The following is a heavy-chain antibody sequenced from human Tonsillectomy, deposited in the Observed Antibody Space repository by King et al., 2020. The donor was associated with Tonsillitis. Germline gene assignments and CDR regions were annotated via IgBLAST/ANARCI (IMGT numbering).Heavy chain of an antibody. D-gene: IGHD3-3*01. CDR3: AKDPRGDYWSGYFSFDT. J-gene: IGHJ5*02. V-gene: IGHV3-21*01. CDR2: ICSASGSI. CDR1: GFSFSSYS. Sequence: VQLVESGGGLVKPGGSLTLSCAASGFSFSSYSMNWVRQAPGKGLEWVSSICSASGSIFYTSSVKGRFTISRDNAKNSLYLHMNSLRAEDTAVYYCAKDPRGDYWSGYFSFDTWGLGTLVTVSS.